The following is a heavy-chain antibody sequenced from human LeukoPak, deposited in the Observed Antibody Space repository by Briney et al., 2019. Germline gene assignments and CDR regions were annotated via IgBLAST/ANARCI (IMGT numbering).Heavy chain of an antibody. V-gene: IGHV4-31*03. CDR1: GGSISSGGYY. Sequence: PSETLSLTCTVSGGSISSGGYYWSWIRQHPGKGLEWFGYIYYSGSTYYNPSLKSRVTISVDTSKNQFSLKLSSVTAADTAVYYCARTYGSGSYYQDYWGQGTLVTVSS. CDR3: ARTYGSGSYYQDY. CDR2: IYYSGST. D-gene: IGHD3-10*01. J-gene: IGHJ4*02.